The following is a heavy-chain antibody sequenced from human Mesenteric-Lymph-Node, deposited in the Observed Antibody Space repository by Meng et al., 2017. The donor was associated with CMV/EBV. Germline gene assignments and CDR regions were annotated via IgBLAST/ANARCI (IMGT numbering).Heavy chain of an antibody. CDR2: INSDGSST. J-gene: IGHJ4*02. V-gene: IGHV3-74*01. D-gene: IGHD2-2*01. CDR1: EFTFSNYW. CDR3: AKGHIYCSGANCYPDY. Sequence: GESLKISCAASEFTFSNYWMHWVRQVPGKGLVWVSRINSDGSSTNYADSVKGRFTISRDKSKNTLYLQMNSLRAEDTAVYYCAKGHIYCSGANCYPDYWGQGTLVTVSS.